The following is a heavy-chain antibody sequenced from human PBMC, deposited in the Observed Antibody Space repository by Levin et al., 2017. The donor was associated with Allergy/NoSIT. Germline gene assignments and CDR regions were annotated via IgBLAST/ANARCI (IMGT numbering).Heavy chain of an antibody. Sequence: SGPTLVKPTQTLTLTCTFSGFSLSTSGVGVGWIRQPPGKALEWLALIYWDDDKRYSPSLKSRLTITKDTSKNQVVLTMTNMDPVDTATYYCARQTYYDSSGYYESFDYWGQGTLVTVSS. CDR3: ARQTYYDSSGYYESFDY. J-gene: IGHJ4*02. V-gene: IGHV2-5*02. D-gene: IGHD3-22*01. CDR1: GFSLSTSGVG. CDR2: IYWDDDK.